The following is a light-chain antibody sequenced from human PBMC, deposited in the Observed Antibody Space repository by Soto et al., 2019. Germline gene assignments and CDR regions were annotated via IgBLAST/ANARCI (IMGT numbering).Light chain of an antibody. J-gene: IGLJ1*01. CDR1: SSDVGGYNY. V-gene: IGLV2-14*01. CDR2: EVI. CDR3: TSYTRSSPYV. Sequence: QSALTQPASVSGSPGQSITISCTGTSSDVGGYNYVSWYQHHPGKAPKLMIYEVISRPSGVSNRLSGSKSGNTASLTISGLQAEDEADYYCTSYTRSSPYVFGTGTKVTVL.